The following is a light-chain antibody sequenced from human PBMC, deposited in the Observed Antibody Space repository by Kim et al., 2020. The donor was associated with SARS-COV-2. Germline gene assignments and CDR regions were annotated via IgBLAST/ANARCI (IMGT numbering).Light chain of an antibody. Sequence: SSELTQDPAVSVALGQTVRITCQGDDLKTYYANWYQQKPGQAPVLVLYGKNTRPSGIPDRFSGSTSGNTASLTITGAQAEDEADYYCNSRGSSGQHHCVF. CDR1: DLKTYY. J-gene: IGLJ1*01. CDR2: GKN. CDR3: NSRGSSGQHHCV. V-gene: IGLV3-19*01.